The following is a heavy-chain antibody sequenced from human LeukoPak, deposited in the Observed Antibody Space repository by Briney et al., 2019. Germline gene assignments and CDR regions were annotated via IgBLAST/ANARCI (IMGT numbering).Heavy chain of an antibody. CDR3: ARLISPVVAATTGYFDY. CDR1: GGTFSSYA. J-gene: IGHJ4*02. CDR2: IIPIFGIA. Sequence: ASVKVSCKASGGTFSSYAISWVRQAPGQGLEWMGGIIPIFGIANYAQKFQGRVTITADKSTSTAYMELSSLRSEDTAVYYCARLISPVVAATTGYFDYWGQGTLVTVSS. D-gene: IGHD2-15*01. V-gene: IGHV1-69*10.